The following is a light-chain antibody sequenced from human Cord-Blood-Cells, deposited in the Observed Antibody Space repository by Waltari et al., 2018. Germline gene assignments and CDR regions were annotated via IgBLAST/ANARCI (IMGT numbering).Light chain of an antibody. CDR1: RSDVGCHNL. J-gene: IGLJ2*01. CDR3: CSYAGSSTFVV. V-gene: IGLV2-23*03. CDR2: EGS. Sequence: QSALTQPASVSGSPGQSITISCPGTRSDVGCHNLVPWYQQHPGKAPKLMIYEGSKRPSGVSNRFSGSKSGNTASLTISGLQAEDEADYYCCSYAGSSTFVVFGGGTKLTVL.